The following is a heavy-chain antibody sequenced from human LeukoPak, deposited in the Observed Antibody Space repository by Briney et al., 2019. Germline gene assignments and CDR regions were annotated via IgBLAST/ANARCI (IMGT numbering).Heavy chain of an antibody. V-gene: IGHV4-59*01. D-gene: IGHD6-19*01. Sequence: PSETLSLTCTVSGGSISSYYWSWIRQPPGKGLEWIGYIYYSGSTNYNPSLKSRVTISVDMFKNQFSLKLSSVTAADTAVYYCARVRRAGWLENYFDYWGQGTLVTVS. J-gene: IGHJ4*02. CDR2: IYYSGST. CDR3: ARVRRAGWLENYFDY. CDR1: GGSISSYY.